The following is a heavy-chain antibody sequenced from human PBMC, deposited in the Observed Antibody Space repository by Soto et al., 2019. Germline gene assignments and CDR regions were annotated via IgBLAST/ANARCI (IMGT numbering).Heavy chain of an antibody. Sequence: SVKVSCKTSGFTFSTSTMQWVRQARGQRLEWIGWIVLGSGNTIYAQEFQERVTITRDMATNTAYMELSSLSSEDTALYYCAARTGLLYFDWNSAGYAFRIWGQGTMVTVSS. CDR2: IVLGSGNT. CDR1: GFTFSTST. V-gene: IGHV1-58*02. D-gene: IGHD3-9*01. J-gene: IGHJ3*02. CDR3: AARTGLLYFDWNSAGYAFRI.